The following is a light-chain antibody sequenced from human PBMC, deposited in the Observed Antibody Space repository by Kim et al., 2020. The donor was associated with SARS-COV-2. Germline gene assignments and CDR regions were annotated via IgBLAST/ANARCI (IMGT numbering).Light chain of an antibody. CDR2: GNS. J-gene: IGLJ2*01. Sequence: QRVTISCTGSSSNIGAGDDVHWDQQLPGTAPNLLIYGNSNRPSGVPDRFSGSKSGTSASLAITGLQAEDEADYYCQSYDSSLSAVVFGGGTQLTVL. V-gene: IGLV1-40*01. CDR1: SSNIGAGDD. CDR3: QSYDSSLSAVV.